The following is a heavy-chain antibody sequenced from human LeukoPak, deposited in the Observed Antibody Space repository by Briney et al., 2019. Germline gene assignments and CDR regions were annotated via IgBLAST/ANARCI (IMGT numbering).Heavy chain of an antibody. Sequence: PSETLSLTCTVSGGTISSYYWSWLRQPPGKGLEWIGYIYYSGSTNYNPSLKSRVTISVDTSKNQFSLKLSSVTAADTAVYYCARGIIWFGGLYYFDYWGQGTLVTVSS. CDR3: ARGIIWFGGLYYFDY. D-gene: IGHD3-10*01. V-gene: IGHV4-59*01. CDR1: GGTISSYY. J-gene: IGHJ4*02. CDR2: IYYSGST.